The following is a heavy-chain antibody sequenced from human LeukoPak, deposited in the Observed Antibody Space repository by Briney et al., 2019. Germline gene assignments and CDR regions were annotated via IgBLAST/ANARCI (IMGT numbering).Heavy chain of an antibody. D-gene: IGHD2-2*01. V-gene: IGHV3-30*02. CDR2: IRYDGSNK. Sequence: GGSLRLSCAASGFTFSSYSMNWVRQAPGMGLDWVAFIRYDGSNKYYADSVKGRFTISRDNSKNTLYLQMNSLRAEDTAVYYCARLAAKVVPAADGFDYWGQVTLVTVSS. CDR3: ARLAAKVVPAADGFDY. CDR1: GFTFSSYS. J-gene: IGHJ4*02.